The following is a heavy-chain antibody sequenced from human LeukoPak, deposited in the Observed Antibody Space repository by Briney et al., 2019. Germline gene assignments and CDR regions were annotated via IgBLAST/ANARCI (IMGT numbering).Heavy chain of an antibody. J-gene: IGHJ4*02. CDR1: GFTFSSYK. D-gene: IGHD3-10*01. CDR3: ARVGLSSLRFGELSYFDY. CDR2: ISSSSSYT. V-gene: IGHV3-21*05. Sequence: PGGSLRLSCAASGFTFSSYKMNWVRQAPGKGLEWVSYISSSSSYTNYADSVKGRFTISRDNAKNSLYLQMDSLRAEDTAVYYCARVGLSSLRFGELSYFDYWGQGTLVTVSS.